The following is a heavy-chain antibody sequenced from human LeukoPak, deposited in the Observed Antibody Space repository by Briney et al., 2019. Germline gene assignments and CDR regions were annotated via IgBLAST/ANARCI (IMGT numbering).Heavy chain of an antibody. CDR2: IYSVGST. J-gene: IGHJ4*02. V-gene: IGHV3-66*01. D-gene: IGHD5-18*01. CDR3: ARGAFGYSYGRYYFDY. CDR1: GFTVSNNY. Sequence: PGGSLRLSCAASGFTVSNNYMSWVRQAPGKGLEWVSVIYSVGSTYYADSVKGRFTISRDNSRNTFYLQMNSLRAEDTAVYYCARGAFGYSYGRYYFDYWGQGTLVTVSS.